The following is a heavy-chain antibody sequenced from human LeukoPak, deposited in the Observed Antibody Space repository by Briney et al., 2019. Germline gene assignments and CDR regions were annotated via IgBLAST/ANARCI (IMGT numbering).Heavy chain of an antibody. J-gene: IGHJ6*02. CDR2: INPSGGST. CDR3: ARGGTTVTFRGYYGMDV. V-gene: IGHV1-46*01. CDR1: GYTFTSYY. Sequence: ASVKVSCKASGYTFTSYYMHWVRQAPGQGLEWMGIINPSGGSTSYAQKFQGRVTMTRDTSTSTVYMELSSLRSEDTAVYYCARGGTTVTFRGYYGMDVWGQGTTVTVSS. D-gene: IGHD4-17*01.